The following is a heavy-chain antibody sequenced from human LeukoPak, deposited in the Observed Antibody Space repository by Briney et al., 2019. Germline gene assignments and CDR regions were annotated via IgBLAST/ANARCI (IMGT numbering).Heavy chain of an antibody. Sequence: GGSLRLSCAASGFTFDDYAMHWVRQAPGKGLEWVSGISWNSGSIGYADSVKGRFTISRDNAKNSLYLQMNSLGAEDMALYYCAKDRYSSSGSLVTWGQGTLVTVSS. J-gene: IGHJ5*02. CDR1: GFTFDDYA. CDR2: ISWNSGSI. D-gene: IGHD6-6*01. CDR3: AKDRYSSSGSLVT. V-gene: IGHV3-9*03.